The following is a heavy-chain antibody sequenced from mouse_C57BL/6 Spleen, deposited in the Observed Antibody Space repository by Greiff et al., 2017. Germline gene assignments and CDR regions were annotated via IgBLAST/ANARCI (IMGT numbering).Heavy chain of an antibody. V-gene: IGHV2-9-1*01. CDR1: GFSLTSYA. Sequence: VQGVESGPGLVAPSQSLSITCTVSGFSLTSYAISWVRQPPGKGLEWLGVIWTGGGTNYNSAHKYRLSISKDNSKSQFFLKMNSLHTDDTARYYCATERDRAMDYWGQGTSVTVSS. D-gene: IGHD3-3*01. CDR2: IWTGGGT. CDR3: ATERDRAMDY. J-gene: IGHJ4*01.